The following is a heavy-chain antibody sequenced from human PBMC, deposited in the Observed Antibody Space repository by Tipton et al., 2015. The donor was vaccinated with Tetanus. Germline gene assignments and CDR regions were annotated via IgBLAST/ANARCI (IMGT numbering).Heavy chain of an antibody. Sequence: LSLTCAASGFTFSSYGMHWVRQAPGKGLEWVAVISYDGSNKYYADSVKGRFTISRDNSKNTLYLQMNSLRAEDTAVYYYAKDRGWNDGDYWGQGTLVTVSS. CDR3: AKDRGWNDGDY. CDR2: ISYDGSNK. J-gene: IGHJ4*02. CDR1: GFTFSSYG. D-gene: IGHD1-1*01. V-gene: IGHV3-30*18.